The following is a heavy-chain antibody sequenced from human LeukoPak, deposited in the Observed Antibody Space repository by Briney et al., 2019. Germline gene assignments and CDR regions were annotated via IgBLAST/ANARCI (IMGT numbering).Heavy chain of an antibody. CDR2: INPNSGGT. D-gene: IGHD3-10*01. J-gene: IGHJ4*02. CDR1: GYTFTDYC. CDR3: ARVGVRGVIIADFDY. Sequence: ASVKVSCKASGYTFTDYCMHWVRQAPGQGLEWIGWINPNSGGTNYTQKFQGRVTMTRDTSINTDYMELRSVTSDDTAVYYCARVGVRGVIIADFDYWGQGTLVTVSS. V-gene: IGHV1-2*02.